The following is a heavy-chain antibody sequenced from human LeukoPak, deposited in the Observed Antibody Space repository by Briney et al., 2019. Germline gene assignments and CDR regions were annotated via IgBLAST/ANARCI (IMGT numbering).Heavy chain of an antibody. CDR1: GFSFNSFF. J-gene: IGHJ4*02. CDR2: ISQDGSET. D-gene: IGHD7-27*01. Sequence: GGSLRLSCAASGFSFNSFFLNWVRLTPGRELEWLACISQDGSETFYMDSVRGRFTISRDNTKNSLYLQMDSLRAEDTAVYFCVRDLGHSRHYFEYWGQGALVTVSS. V-gene: IGHV3-7*01. CDR3: VRDLGHSRHYFEY.